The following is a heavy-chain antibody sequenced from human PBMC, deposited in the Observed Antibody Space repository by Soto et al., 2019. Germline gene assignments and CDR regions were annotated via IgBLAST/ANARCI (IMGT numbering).Heavy chain of an antibody. D-gene: IGHD6-19*01. V-gene: IGHV2-5*02. CDR2: IYWDDDQ. CDR1: GFSLSSTRMA. CDR3: AHIVVAGLGYYFDY. Sequence: QITLKESGPTLVKPTQNLTLTCTFSGFSLSSTRMAVGWIRQPPGKALEWLALIYWDDDQRYSPVLKSRLTITKDTSKNQVVLTMSNIDPVDTARYYCAHIVVAGLGYYFDYWGKGTLVTVSS. J-gene: IGHJ4*02.